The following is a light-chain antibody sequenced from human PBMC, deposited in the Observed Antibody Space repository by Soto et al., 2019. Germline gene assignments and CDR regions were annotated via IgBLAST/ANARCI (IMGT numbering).Light chain of an antibody. CDR3: QKYNTVPPT. J-gene: IGKJ1*01. CDR1: QAINNF. Sequence: DLQLTQSPSSLSASVGDRVIITCRASQAINNFVAWYQMKPGKTPRLLIFAAHVLQSGVPPRFSGGGSGTEFTLSISSLQPEDVGTFYCQKYNTVPPTFGHGTRVEIK. V-gene: IGKV1-27*01. CDR2: AAH.